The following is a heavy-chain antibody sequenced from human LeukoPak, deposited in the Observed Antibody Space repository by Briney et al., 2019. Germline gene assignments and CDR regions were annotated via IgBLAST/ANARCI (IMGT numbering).Heavy chain of an antibody. V-gene: IGHV3-11*06. J-gene: IGHJ4*02. CDR1: GFTFSDYY. CDR3: GRDLPTVTSIDY. CDR2: ISGSSGYI. Sequence: GGSLRLSCAASGFTFSDYYISWIRQAPGKGLEWVSSISGSSGYIFYADSVKGRFTISRDNAKNSLYLQMNSLRAEDTAVYYCGRDLPTVTSIDYWGQGTLVTVSS. D-gene: IGHD4-17*01.